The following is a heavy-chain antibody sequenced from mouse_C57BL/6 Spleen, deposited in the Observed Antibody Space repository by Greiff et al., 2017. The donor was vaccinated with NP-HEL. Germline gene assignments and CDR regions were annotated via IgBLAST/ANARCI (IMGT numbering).Heavy chain of an antibody. CDR2: ISSGGDYI. CDR1: GFTFSSYA. V-gene: IGHV5-9-1*02. D-gene: IGHD2-3*01. Sequence: EVKLMESGEGLVKPGGSLKLSCAASGFTFSSYAMSWVRQTPEKRLEWVAYISSGGDYIYYADTVKGRFTISRDNARNTLYLQMSSLKSEDTAMYYCTRWLLRNYAMDYWGQGTSVTVSS. CDR3: TRWLLRNYAMDY. J-gene: IGHJ4*01.